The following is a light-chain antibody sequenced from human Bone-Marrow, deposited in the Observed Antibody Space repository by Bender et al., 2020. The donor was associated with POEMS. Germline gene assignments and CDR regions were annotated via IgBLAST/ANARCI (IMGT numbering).Light chain of an antibody. Sequence: QSALTQPRSVSGSPGQSVTISCTGTSSDVGGYNYVSWYQQHPGKAPKLMIYEVSNRPSGVSNRFSGSKSGNTASLTISGLQAEDEADYYCSSYTSSSTRVIGGGTKLTVL. CDR3: SSYTSSSTRV. CDR1: SSDVGGYNY. CDR2: EVS. J-gene: IGLJ2*01. V-gene: IGLV2-14*01.